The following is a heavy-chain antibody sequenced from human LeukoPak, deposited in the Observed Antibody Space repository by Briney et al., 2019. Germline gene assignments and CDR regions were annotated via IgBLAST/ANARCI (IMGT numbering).Heavy chain of an antibody. J-gene: IGHJ4*02. Sequence: GGSLRLSCAASGITFSSYWMSWVRQAPGKGLEWVANIRQDGALEYYVESVQGRFSISRDNAKNSFYLQMNSLRADDTAFYYCARDLSASGSFDYWGQGTLVTVSS. CDR2: IRQDGALE. CDR3: ARDLSASGSFDY. D-gene: IGHD3-9*01. CDR1: GITFSSYW. V-gene: IGHV3-7*04.